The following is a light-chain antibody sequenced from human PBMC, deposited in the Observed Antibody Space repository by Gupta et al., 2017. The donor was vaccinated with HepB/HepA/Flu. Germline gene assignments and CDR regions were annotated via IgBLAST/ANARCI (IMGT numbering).Light chain of an antibody. J-gene: IGKJ2*04. V-gene: IGKV3-15*01. CDR3: QQYHNWPLCS. CDR1: QSVSSN. CDR2: GAS. Sequence: EIVMTQSPATLSVSPGERATLSCRASQSVSSNLAWYQQKPGQAPRLLIYGASTRATGNPARFSGSGSGTEFTLTISSVQSEDFAVYSCQQYHNWPLCSFGKGTKLEIK.